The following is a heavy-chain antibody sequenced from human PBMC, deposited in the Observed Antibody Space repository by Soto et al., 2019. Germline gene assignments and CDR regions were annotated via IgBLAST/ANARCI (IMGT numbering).Heavy chain of an antibody. J-gene: IGHJ4*02. Sequence: QVPLVQSGAEVKKPGASVKVSCKASGYTFTSYGISWVRQAPGQGLEWMGWISAYNGNTNYAQKLQGRVTMTTDTSTSTAYMELRSLRSDDTAVYYCAVTYYYDSSGYPLDYWGQGTLVTVSS. D-gene: IGHD3-22*01. V-gene: IGHV1-18*01. CDR2: ISAYNGNT. CDR1: GYTFTSYG. CDR3: AVTYYYDSSGYPLDY.